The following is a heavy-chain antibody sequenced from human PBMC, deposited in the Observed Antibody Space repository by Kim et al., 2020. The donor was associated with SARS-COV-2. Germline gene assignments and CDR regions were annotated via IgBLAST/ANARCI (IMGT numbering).Heavy chain of an antibody. V-gene: IGHV3-74*01. CDR3: ARVPDYAHYYYGMDV. D-gene: IGHD4-17*01. CDR1: GFTFSSYW. Sequence: GGSLRLSCAASGFTFSSYWMHWVRQAPGKGLVWVSRINSDGSSTSYADSVKGRFTISRDNAKNTLYLQMNSLRAEDTAVYYCARVPDYAHYYYGMDVWGQGTTVTVSS. J-gene: IGHJ6*02. CDR2: INSDGSST.